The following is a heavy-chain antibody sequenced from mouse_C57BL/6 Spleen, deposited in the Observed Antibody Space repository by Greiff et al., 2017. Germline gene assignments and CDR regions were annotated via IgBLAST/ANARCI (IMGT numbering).Heavy chain of an antibody. D-gene: IGHD4-1*01. Sequence: VQLQESGAELVKPGASVKLSCKASGYTFTSYWMHWVKQRPGRGLEWIGRIDPNSGGTKYNEKFKSKATLTVDKPSSTAYMQLSSLTSEDSAVYDCARNWDGGPWYFDVWGTGTTVTVSS. J-gene: IGHJ1*03. CDR3: ARNWDGGPWYFDV. CDR2: IDPNSGGT. V-gene: IGHV1-72*01. CDR1: GYTFTSYW.